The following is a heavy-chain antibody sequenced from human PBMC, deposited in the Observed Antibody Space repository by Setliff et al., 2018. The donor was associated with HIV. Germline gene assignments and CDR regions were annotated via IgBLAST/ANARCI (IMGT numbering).Heavy chain of an antibody. V-gene: IGHV1-8*02. J-gene: IGHJ2*01. CDR1: GYTFTSYE. CDR2: MNPNSGNT. Sequence: GASVKVSCKASGYTFTSYEINWVRQATGQGLEWMGWMNPNSGNTGYAQKFQGRVTMTRNTSISTAYMELSSLRSEDTAVYYCARGWGAERWLQLDPRYFDLWGRGTLVTVPS. D-gene: IGHD5-12*01. CDR3: ARGWGAERWLQLDPRYFDL.